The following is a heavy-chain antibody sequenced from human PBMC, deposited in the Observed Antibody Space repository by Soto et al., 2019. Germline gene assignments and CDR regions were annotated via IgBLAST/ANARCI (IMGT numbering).Heavy chain of an antibody. V-gene: IGHV1-18*01. CDR2: ISAYNGNT. CDR1: GYTFTSYG. D-gene: IGHD4-17*01. J-gene: IGHJ6*03. CDR3: AGNDYGDSRGYYYYYMDV. Sequence: QVQLVQSGAEVKKPGASVKVSCKASGYTFTSYGISWVRQAPGQGLEWMGWISAYNGNTNYAQKLQGRVTMTTDTSTSTAYMELRSLRSDDTAVYYCAGNDYGDSRGYYYYYMDVWGKGTTVTVSS.